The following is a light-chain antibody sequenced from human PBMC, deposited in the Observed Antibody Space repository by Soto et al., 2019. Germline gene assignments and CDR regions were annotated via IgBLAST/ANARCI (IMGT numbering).Light chain of an antibody. CDR2: DAS. CDR1: QSINNW. CDR3: QQYDNYPLT. Sequence: DIQMTQSPSTLSASVGDRVTITCRASQSINNWLAWYQQKPGKAPKFLIYDASNLESGDPSRFSGSASGTEFTLTISSLQPDDFATYYCQQYDNYPLTFGGGTKVDI. V-gene: IGKV1-5*01. J-gene: IGKJ4*01.